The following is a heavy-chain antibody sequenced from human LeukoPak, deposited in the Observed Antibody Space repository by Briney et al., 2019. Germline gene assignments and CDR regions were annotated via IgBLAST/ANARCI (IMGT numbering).Heavy chain of an antibody. J-gene: IGHJ4*02. CDR2: IYYIGST. Sequence: NPSETLSLTCTVSGGSISSYYWGWIRQPPGKGLEWIGYIYYIGSTNYNPSLQSRVTISIDTSKNQFSLKLSSVTAADTAVYYCARGIYGDYVDFEYWGQGTLVTVSS. V-gene: IGHV4-59*01. CDR1: GGSISSYY. D-gene: IGHD4-17*01. CDR3: ARGIYGDYVDFEY.